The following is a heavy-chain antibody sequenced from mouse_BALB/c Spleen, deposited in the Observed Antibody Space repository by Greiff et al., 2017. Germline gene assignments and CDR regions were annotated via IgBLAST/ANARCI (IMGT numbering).Heavy chain of an antibody. Sequence: DVQLVESGGGLVKPGGSLKLSCAASGFTFSDYYMYWVRQTPEKRLEWVATISDGGSYTYYPDSVKGRFTISRDNAKNNLYLQMSSLKSEDTAMYYCARDPDGYYAMDYWGQGTSVTVSS. D-gene: IGHD2-3*01. CDR1: GFTFSDYY. CDR2: ISDGGSYT. V-gene: IGHV5-4*02. J-gene: IGHJ4*01. CDR3: ARDPDGYYAMDY.